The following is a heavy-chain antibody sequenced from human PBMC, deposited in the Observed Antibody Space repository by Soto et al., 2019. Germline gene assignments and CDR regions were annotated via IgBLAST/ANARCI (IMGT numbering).Heavy chain of an antibody. CDR2: IYYSGST. V-gene: IGHV4-59*12. Sequence: PSETLSLTCTVSGGSISSYYWSWIRQPPGKGLEWIGYIYYSGSTNYNPSLKSRVTISVDTSKNQFSLKLSSVTAADTAVYYCARGTQLNCSGGSCYEVLDYWGQGTLVTVSS. J-gene: IGHJ4*02. CDR3: ARGTQLNCSGGSCYEVLDY. D-gene: IGHD2-15*01. CDR1: GGSISSYY.